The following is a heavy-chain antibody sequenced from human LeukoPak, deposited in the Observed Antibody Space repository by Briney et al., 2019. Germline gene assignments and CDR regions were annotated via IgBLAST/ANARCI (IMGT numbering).Heavy chain of an antibody. V-gene: IGHV3-21*01. Sequence: GGSLRLSCAASGFTFSSYSMNWVRQAPGKGLEWVSSISSSSYIYYADSVEGRFTISRDNAKNSLYLQMNSLRAEDTAVYYCARGYCSSTSCPNGMDVWGQGTTVTVSS. CDR3: ARGYCSSTSCPNGMDV. D-gene: IGHD2-2*01. CDR1: GFTFSSYS. J-gene: IGHJ6*02. CDR2: ISSSSYI.